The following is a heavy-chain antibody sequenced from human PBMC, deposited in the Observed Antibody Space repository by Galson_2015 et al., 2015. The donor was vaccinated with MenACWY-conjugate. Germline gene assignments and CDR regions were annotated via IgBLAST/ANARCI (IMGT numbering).Heavy chain of an antibody. J-gene: IGHJ4*02. CDR3: ARDNNWSFDS. V-gene: IGHV3-74*01. CDR1: GFTFNNYW. D-gene: IGHD1-1*01. Sequence: SLRLSCAASGFTFNNYWMHWVRQPPGKGLEWISCIKADGSFSNYADSMKGRFTISTDNAKNMVYLQMDGLGDEDTAVYFCARDNNWSFDSWGQGTLVTVSS. CDR2: IKADGSFS.